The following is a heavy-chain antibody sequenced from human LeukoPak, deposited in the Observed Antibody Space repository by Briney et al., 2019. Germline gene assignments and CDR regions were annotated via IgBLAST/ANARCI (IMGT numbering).Heavy chain of an antibody. CDR1: GFTFSSYS. CDR2: ISSSSSYI. Sequence: GGSLRLSCAASGFTFSSYSMNWVRQAPGKGLEWVSSISSSSSYIYYADSVKGRFTISRDNSKDTLYLQMDSLRAEDTAVYYCAKALYYYDSSGYRDWDYYYGMDVWGQGTTVTVSS. CDR3: AKALYYYDSSGYRDWDYYYGMDV. D-gene: IGHD3-22*01. J-gene: IGHJ6*02. V-gene: IGHV3-21*04.